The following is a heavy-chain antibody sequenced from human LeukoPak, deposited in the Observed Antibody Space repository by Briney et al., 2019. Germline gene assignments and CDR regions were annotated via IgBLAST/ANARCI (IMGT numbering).Heavy chain of an antibody. CDR3: AKYPRYDRRGQKAFDI. J-gene: IGHJ3*02. D-gene: IGHD3-22*01. CDR1: GGSISSSNW. Sequence: PSETLSLTCAVSGGSISSSNWWSWVRQPPGKGLEWIGEIYHSGSTNYNPSLKSRVTISVDTSKNQFSLKLSSVTAADTAVYYCAKYPRYDRRGQKAFDIWGQRTNVTGSS. V-gene: IGHV4-4*02. CDR2: IYHSGST.